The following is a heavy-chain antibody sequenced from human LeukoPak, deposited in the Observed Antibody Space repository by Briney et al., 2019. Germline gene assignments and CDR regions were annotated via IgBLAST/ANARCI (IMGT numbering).Heavy chain of an antibody. Sequence: PGGSLRLSCAASGFTFSSYGMHWVRQAPGKGLEWVSSISSSSSYIYYADSVKGRFTISRDNAKNSLYLQMNSLRAEDTAVYYCARDWNSYGSRSPAFDIWGQGTMVTVSS. CDR2: ISSSSSYI. V-gene: IGHV3-21*01. CDR3: ARDWNSYGSRSPAFDI. CDR1: GFTFSSYG. D-gene: IGHD5-18*01. J-gene: IGHJ3*02.